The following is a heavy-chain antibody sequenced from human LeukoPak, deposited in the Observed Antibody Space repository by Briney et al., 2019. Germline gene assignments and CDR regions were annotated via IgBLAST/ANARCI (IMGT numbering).Heavy chain of an antibody. Sequence: ASVKVSCKASGYTFTNYYMHWVRQAPGQGLEWLGIINPSGGSTSYEQKYQGRVTMTRDTSTTTVYIELSSLRSEDTAVYYCARVVWNYYDSSGYDAFDIWGQGTMVTVSS. V-gene: IGHV1-46*01. J-gene: IGHJ3*02. CDR2: INPSGGST. D-gene: IGHD3-22*01. CDR1: GYTFTNYY. CDR3: ARVVWNYYDSSGYDAFDI.